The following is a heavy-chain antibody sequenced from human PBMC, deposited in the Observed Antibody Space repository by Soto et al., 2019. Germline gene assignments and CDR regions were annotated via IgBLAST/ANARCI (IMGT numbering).Heavy chain of an antibody. CDR3: APVPDR. CDR2: IYHSGST. Sequence: QLQLQESGSGLVKPSQTLSLTCAVSGGSISSGGYSWSWIRQPPGKGLEWIGYIYHSGSTYYNPSXXNXXSISLDRSKNNFSLQLRSVPSPATPVPYCAPVPDRWGQGPLVTVS. J-gene: IGHJ5*02. CDR1: GGSISSGGYS. V-gene: IGHV4-30-2*01.